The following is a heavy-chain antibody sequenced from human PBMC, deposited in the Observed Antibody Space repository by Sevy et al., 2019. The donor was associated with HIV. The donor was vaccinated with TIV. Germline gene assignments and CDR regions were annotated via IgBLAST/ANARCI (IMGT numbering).Heavy chain of an antibody. J-gene: IGHJ4*02. CDR3: AKSGCGGDCYLLAV. D-gene: IGHD2-21*02. Sequence: GGSLRLSCAASGFTFGDYAMHWVRQAPGKGLEWVSGISWNSGIMGYADSVKGRFTISRDNTKNSLYLQMNSLRPEDTALYYCAKSGCGGDCYLLAVWGQGTLVTVSS. V-gene: IGHV3-9*01. CDR2: ISWNSGIM. CDR1: GFTFGDYA.